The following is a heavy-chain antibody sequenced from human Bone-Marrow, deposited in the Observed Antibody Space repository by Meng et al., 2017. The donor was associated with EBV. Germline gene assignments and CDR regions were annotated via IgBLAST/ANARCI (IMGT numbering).Heavy chain of an antibody. V-gene: IGHV3-21*01. CDR3: ARDLSPKPDYGDYYFDY. CDR2: ISSSSSYI. Sequence: EVQLVESGGGLVKPGGFRSRPCPASGFTCRRYGMNWVRQAPGKGLEWVSSISSSSSYIYYADSVKGRFTISRDNAKNSLYLQMNSLRAEDTAVYYCARDLSPKPDYGDYYFDYWGQGTLVTVSS. D-gene: IGHD4-17*01. J-gene: IGHJ4*02. CDR1: GFTCRRYG.